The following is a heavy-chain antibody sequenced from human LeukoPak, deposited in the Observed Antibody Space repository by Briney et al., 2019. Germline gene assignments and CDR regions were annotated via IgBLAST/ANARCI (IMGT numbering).Heavy chain of an antibody. CDR2: IYHSGST. CDR3: ARNLYYYDSSGYSDAFDI. J-gene: IGHJ3*02. D-gene: IGHD3-22*01. CDR1: GYSISSGYY. Sequence: PSETLSLTCTVSGYSISSGYYWGWIRQPSGKGLEWIGSIYHSGSTYYNPSLKSRVTISVDTSKNQFSLKLSSVTAADTAVYYCARNLYYYDSSGYSDAFDIWGQGTMVTVSS. V-gene: IGHV4-38-2*02.